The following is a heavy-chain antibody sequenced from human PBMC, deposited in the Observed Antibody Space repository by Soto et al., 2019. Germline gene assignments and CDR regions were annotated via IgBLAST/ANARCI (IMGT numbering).Heavy chain of an antibody. V-gene: IGHV3-23*01. Sequence: EVQLLESGGGLVQPGGSLRLSCAASGFTFNTYGMSWVRQAPGQGLEWVSAVSGGGDRTSYADSVKGRFAISRDNSKNTLYLQMSSLRAEDTAVYYCAKDWGSGWFRSYFDNCGQGTLVTVSS. CDR3: AKDWGSGWFRSYFDN. CDR2: VSGGGDRT. D-gene: IGHD6-25*01. J-gene: IGHJ4*02. CDR1: GFTFNTYG.